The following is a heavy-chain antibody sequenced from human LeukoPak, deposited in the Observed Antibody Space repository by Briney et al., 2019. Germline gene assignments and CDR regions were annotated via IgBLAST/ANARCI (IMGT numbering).Heavy chain of an antibody. Sequence: GGTLRLSCATSGFIFSHHGMNWVRQAPGKDLEWVSGIRADAVTTYYADSVKGRFIISRDNSKNTVYLQLNSLRAEDTAVYYCVRLYDDYTNGHFDSWGQGTLVTVSS. D-gene: IGHD4-11*01. J-gene: IGHJ4*02. CDR3: VRLYDDYTNGHFDS. CDR2: IRADAVTT. CDR1: GFIFSHHG. V-gene: IGHV3-23*01.